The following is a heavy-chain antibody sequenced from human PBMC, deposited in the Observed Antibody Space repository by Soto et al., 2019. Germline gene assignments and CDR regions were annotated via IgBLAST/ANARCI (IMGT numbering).Heavy chain of an antibody. J-gene: IGHJ6*02. CDR2: ISSSGSTI. Sequence: GGSLRLSCAASGFTFSDCYMSWIRQAPGKGLEWVSYISSSGSTIYYADSVKGRFTISRDNAKNSLYLQMNSLRAEDTAVYYCARPGYSSGWYNDYGMDVWGQGTTVTVSS. CDR1: GFTFSDCY. V-gene: IGHV3-11*01. CDR3: ARPGYSSGWYNDYGMDV. D-gene: IGHD6-19*01.